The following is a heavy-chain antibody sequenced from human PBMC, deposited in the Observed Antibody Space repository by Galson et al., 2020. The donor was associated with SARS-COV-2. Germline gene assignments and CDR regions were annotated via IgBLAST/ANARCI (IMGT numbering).Heavy chain of an antibody. J-gene: IGHJ6*02. V-gene: IGHV1-18*01. CDR1: GYTFNKYG. Sequence: ASVTVSCKHSGYTFNKYGITWVRQAPRQPIEWLGWIGAYHGNTHHPQQFQARVTLTTDTATNTAYMELRTLTSADTAIYYCAREMVKLKPRGNYDTVIVYFCGRDVWGQGTTVTISS. D-gene: IGHD3-16*01. CDR2: IGAYHGNT. CDR3: AREMVKLKPRGNYDTVIVYFCGRDV.